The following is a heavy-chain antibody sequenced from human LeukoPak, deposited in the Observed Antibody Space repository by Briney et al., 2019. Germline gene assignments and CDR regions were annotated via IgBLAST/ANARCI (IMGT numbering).Heavy chain of an antibody. D-gene: IGHD5-24*01. V-gene: IGHV4-34*01. CDR2: INHSGST. J-gene: IGHJ3*02. CDR3: ATSRDGYNFDAFDI. Sequence: SETLSLTCAVYGGSFSGYYWSWIRQPPGKGLEWIGEINHSGSTNYNPSLKSRVTISADTSKNQFSLKLSSVTAADTAVYYCATSRDGYNFDAFDIWGQGTMVTVSS. CDR1: GGSFSGYY.